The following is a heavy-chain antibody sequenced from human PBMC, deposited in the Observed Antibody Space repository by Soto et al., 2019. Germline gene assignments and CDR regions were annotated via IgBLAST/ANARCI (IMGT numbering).Heavy chain of an antibody. J-gene: IGHJ4*02. CDR2: ISSGSSTM. D-gene: IGHD3-10*01. V-gene: IGHV3-48*01. CDR1: GFPFSSYS. Sequence: GGSQSLSCAASGFPFSSYSMNWVRQAPGKGLEWVSYISSGSSTMYYADSVKGRFTISRDNAKNSLYLQMNSLRAEDTAVYYCARDVRYYGSGSYYNPFDYWGQGTLVTVSS. CDR3: ARDVRYYGSGSYYNPFDY.